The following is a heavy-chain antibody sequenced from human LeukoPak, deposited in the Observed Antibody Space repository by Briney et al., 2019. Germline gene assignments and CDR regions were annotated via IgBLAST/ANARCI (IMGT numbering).Heavy chain of an antibody. D-gene: IGHD2-2*01. V-gene: IGHV3-7*01. Sequence: GGSLRLSCAASGFTFSSYWMSWVRQAPGKGLEWVANIKQDGSEKYHVDSVEGRFTISRDNAKNSLYLQMNSLRAEDTAVYYCARGGRDIVVVPAVAIDYWGQGTLVTVSS. CDR1: GFTFSSYW. CDR3: ARGGRDIVVVPAVAIDY. J-gene: IGHJ4*02. CDR2: IKQDGSEK.